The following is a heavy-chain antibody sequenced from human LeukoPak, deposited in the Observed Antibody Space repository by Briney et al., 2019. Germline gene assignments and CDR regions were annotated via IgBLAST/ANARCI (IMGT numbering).Heavy chain of an antibody. D-gene: IGHD1-26*01. CDR2: INHSGST. J-gene: IGHJ6*03. V-gene: IGHV4-39*07. CDR1: GGSISSTNDY. CDR3: ARAGQWGYYYYYYMDV. Sequence: SETLSLTCTVSGGSISSTNDYWSWIRQPPGKGLEWIGEINHSGSTNYNPSLKSRVTISVDTSKNQFSLKLSSVTAADTAVYYCARAGQWGYYYYYYMDVWGKGTTVTVSS.